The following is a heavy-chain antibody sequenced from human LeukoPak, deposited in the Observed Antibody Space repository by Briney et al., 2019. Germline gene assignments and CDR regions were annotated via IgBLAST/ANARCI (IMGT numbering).Heavy chain of an antibody. CDR1: GLTFSSYA. V-gene: IGHV3-23*01. J-gene: IGHJ4*02. CDR3: AKTDLYLAGGDY. CDR2: ISVSGGST. D-gene: IGHD2-2*02. Sequence: PGGSLRLSCAASGLTFSSYAMSWVRQAPGKGLGWVSAISVSGGSTYYADSVKGRFTISRDNPKNPLSLQMNSLRAEDTAVYYCAKTDLYLAGGDYWGQGTLVTVSS.